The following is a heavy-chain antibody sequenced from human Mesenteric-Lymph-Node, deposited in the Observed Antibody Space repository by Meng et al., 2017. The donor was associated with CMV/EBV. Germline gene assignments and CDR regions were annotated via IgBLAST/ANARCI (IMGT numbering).Heavy chain of an antibody. Sequence: GESLKISCAASGFNVNKNYMNWVRQTPGKGLEWVAVFYSDFATFVDFTYYADSVRGRFTISRDNAENSLYLQMNSLRAEDTAVYYCARDLVELPDYYYYALDVWGQGTTVTVSS. V-gene: IGHV3-66*01. CDR3: ARDLVELPDYYYYALDV. CDR1: GFNVNKNY. D-gene: IGHD3-16*01. J-gene: IGHJ6*02. CDR2: FYSDFATFVDFT.